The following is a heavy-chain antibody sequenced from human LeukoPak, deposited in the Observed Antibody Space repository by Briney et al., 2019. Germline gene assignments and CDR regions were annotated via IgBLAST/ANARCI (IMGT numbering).Heavy chain of an antibody. D-gene: IGHD3-22*01. J-gene: IGHJ4*02. CDR3: ARAVHDSSGYYPPDFDY. CDR2: IIPIFGTA. V-gene: IGHV1-69*05. CDR1: GFTFSSYG. Sequence: PGGSLRLSCAASGFTFSSYGMDWVRQAPGQGLEWMGRIIPIFGTANYAQKFQGRVTITTDESTSTAYMELSSLRSEDTAVYYCARAVHDSSGYYPPDFDYWGQGTLVTVSS.